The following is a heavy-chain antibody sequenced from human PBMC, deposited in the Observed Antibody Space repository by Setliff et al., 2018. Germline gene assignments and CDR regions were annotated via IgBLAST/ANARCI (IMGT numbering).Heavy chain of an antibody. CDR3: ARLQGEWELSTGAAAFDI. J-gene: IGHJ3*02. V-gene: IGHV4-38-2*01. CDR1: GYSISSGYY. D-gene: IGHD1-26*01. Sequence: KPSETLSLTCAVSGYSISSGYYWGWIRQPPGKGLEWIGSIYRSGSTYYNPSLKSRVTISVDTSKNQFSLRLSSVTAADTAVYYCARLQGEWELSTGAAAFDIWGQGTMVTVSS. CDR2: IYRSGST.